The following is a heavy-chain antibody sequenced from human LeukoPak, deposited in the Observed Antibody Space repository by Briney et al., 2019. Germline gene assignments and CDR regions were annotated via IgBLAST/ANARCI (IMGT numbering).Heavy chain of an antibody. J-gene: IGHJ4*02. CDR1: GFTFSDYY. V-gene: IGHV3-30*18. CDR2: ISYDGSNK. CDR3: AKGSAPYSSGWYFDY. D-gene: IGHD6-19*01. Sequence: PGGSLRLSCAASGFTFSDYYMSWIRQAPGKGLEWVAVISYDGSNKYYADSVKGRFTISRDNSKNTLYLQMNSLRAEDTAVYYCAKGSAPYSSGWYFDYWGQGTLVTVSS.